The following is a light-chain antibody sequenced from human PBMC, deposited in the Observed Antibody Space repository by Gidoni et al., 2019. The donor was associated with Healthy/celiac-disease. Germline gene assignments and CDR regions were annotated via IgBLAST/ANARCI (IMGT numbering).Light chain of an antibody. CDR3: QQYNSYLT. CDR2: DAS. J-gene: IGKJ1*01. CDR1: QSISSW. Sequence: DIQMTQSPSTLSASVGDRVTITCRASQSISSWLAWYQQKPGKAPKLLIYDASSLESGVPSRFSGSGSGTECTLTISSLQPDDFATYYCQQYNSYLTFXQXTKVEIK. V-gene: IGKV1-5*01.